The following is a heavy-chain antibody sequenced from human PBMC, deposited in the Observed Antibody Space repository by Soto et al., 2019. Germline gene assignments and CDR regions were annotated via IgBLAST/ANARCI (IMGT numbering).Heavy chain of an antibody. Sequence: SVKFSCKASGGTFSSYAISWVRQARGQRLEWIGWIVVGSGNTNYAQKFQERVTITRDMSTNTAYMELSSLRSEDTAVYYCAADPYCGGDCYFDYWGQGTMVTVS. J-gene: IGHJ4*02. CDR2: IVVGSGNT. D-gene: IGHD2-21*02. CDR3: AADPYCGGDCYFDY. CDR1: GGTFSSYA. V-gene: IGHV1-58*02.